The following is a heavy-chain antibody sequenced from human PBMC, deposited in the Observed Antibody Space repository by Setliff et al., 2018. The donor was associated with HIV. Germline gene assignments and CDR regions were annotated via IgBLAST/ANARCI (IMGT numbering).Heavy chain of an antibody. CDR1: GFAFSDFS. D-gene: IGHD6-6*01. CDR3: ARDWPSSTAAGDC. V-gene: IGHV3-7*01. Sequence: PGGSLRLSCAASGFAFSDFSMSWVRQAPGKGLEWVAKIKNDGSEKYYVDSVEGRFTISRDNAKNSLYLEMSSLTVEDTALYYCARDWPSSTAAGDCWGQGTLVTVSS. CDR2: IKNDGSEK. J-gene: IGHJ4*02.